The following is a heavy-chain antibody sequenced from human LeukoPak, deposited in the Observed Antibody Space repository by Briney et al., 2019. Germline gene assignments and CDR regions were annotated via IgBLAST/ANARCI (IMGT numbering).Heavy chain of an antibody. CDR3: AKGAPYSSSLSNWFDP. J-gene: IGHJ5*02. CDR1: GVTFSSYA. CDR2: ISGSGGST. Sequence: GGSLRLSCAASGVTFSSYAMTWVRQPPGKGLEWVSEISGSGGSTHYADSVKGRFTISRDNSKNTLYLQMNSLRAEDTAVYHCAKGAPYSSSLSNWFDPWGQGTLVTVSS. V-gene: IGHV3-23*01. D-gene: IGHD6-6*01.